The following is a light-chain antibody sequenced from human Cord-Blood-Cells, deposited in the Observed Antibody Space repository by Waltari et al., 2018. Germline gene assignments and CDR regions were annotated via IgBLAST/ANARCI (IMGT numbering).Light chain of an antibody. CDR2: AAS. J-gene: IGKJ5*01. CDR1: QGISSY. CDR3: QQLNSYPRT. V-gene: IGKV1-9*01. Sequence: IQLTQSPSSLSASVGDRVTITCRASQGISSYLAWYQQKPGKAPMLLIYAASTLQSGVPSRFSGSGSGTDFTLTISSLQPEDFATYYCQQLNSYPRTFGQGTRLEIK.